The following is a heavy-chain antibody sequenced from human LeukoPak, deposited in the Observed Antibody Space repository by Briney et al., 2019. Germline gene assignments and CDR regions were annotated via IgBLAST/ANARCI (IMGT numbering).Heavy chain of an antibody. V-gene: IGHV4-31*03. CDR3: ARGWAFPRRIAAAGIIFDY. Sequence: SETLSLTCTVSGGSISSGGYYWSWIRQHPGKGLEWIGYIYYSGSTYYNPSLKSRVTISVDTSKNQFSLKLSSVTAADTAVYYCARGWAFPRRIAAAGIIFDYWGQGTLVTVSS. D-gene: IGHD6-13*01. CDR1: GGSISSGGYY. CDR2: IYYSGST. J-gene: IGHJ4*02.